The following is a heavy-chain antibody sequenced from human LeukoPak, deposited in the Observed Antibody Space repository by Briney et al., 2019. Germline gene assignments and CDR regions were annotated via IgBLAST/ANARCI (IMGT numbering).Heavy chain of an antibody. J-gene: IGHJ4*02. CDR1: GFTFDSHA. D-gene: IGHD3-16*01. CDR2: ISASGADT. V-gene: IGHV3-23*01. Sequence: GGSLRLSCVASGFTFDSHAMSWVRQAPGKGLEWVSGISASGADTYYADSVKGRFTIPRDNSKNMLYLQMNSLRADDTAAYYCARRQVGYTFGSPDCCGQGTLVTVSS. CDR3: ARRQVGYTFGSPDC.